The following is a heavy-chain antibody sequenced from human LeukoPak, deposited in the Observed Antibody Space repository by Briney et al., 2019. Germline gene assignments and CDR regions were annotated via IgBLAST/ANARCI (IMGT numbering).Heavy chain of an antibody. V-gene: IGHV3-74*01. Sequence: GGSLRLSCAASGFTFSNYWMHWARQAPGKGLVWVSRINFDGSSTSYADSVKGRFTIFRDNAKNTLYLQMNSLRDEETAVYYCAKDWSPGYYYYYYMDVWGKGTTVTVSS. CDR1: GFTFSNYW. CDR3: AKDWSPGYYYYYYMDV. CDR2: INFDGSST. J-gene: IGHJ6*03.